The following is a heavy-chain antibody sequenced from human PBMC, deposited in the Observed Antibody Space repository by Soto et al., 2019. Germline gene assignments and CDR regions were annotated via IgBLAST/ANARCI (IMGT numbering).Heavy chain of an antibody. CDR1: GFTFSSYA. CDR3: AKEDNYYDSSGYYLEYFHH. J-gene: IGHJ1*01. CDR2: ISGSGGTT. D-gene: IGHD3-22*01. V-gene: IGHV3-23*01. Sequence: VGSLRLSCAASGFTFSSYAMTWVRQAPGKGLEWVSIISGSGGTTYYADSVKGRFTISRDNSKNTLYLQMNSLRADDTAVYYCAKEDNYYDSSGYYLEYFHHWGQGTLVTVSS.